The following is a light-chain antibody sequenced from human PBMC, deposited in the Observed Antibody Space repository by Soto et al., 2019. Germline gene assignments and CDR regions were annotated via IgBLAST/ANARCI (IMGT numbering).Light chain of an antibody. CDR2: GVN. V-gene: IGLV2-14*03. CDR1: VSDVGGYDS. Sequence: QSALTQPASVSGSPGQSITISCTGTVSDVGGYDSVSWYQQHPGRAPKLIIYGVNNRPSGVSNRFSASKSADTASLTISGLQAEDEAPYYCCSHNTSTTYVYRIATKVTLL. CDR3: CSHNTSTTYV. J-gene: IGLJ1*01.